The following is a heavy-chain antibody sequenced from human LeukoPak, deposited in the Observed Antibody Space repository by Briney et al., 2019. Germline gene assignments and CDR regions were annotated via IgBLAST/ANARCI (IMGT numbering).Heavy chain of an antibody. Sequence: PGGSLRLSCAASGFTFCDYYMSWIREAPGKGLGGVSYISSSGNTIYYADSVKGRFTISRDNAKNSLYLQMNSLRAEDTAVYYCAELGITMIGGVWGKGTTVTISS. J-gene: IGHJ6*04. CDR2: ISSSGNTI. D-gene: IGHD3-10*02. CDR1: GFTFCDYY. CDR3: AELGITMIGGV. V-gene: IGHV3-11*04.